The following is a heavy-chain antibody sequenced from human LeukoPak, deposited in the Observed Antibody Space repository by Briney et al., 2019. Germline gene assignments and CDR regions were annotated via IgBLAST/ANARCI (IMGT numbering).Heavy chain of an antibody. CDR3: ARALEYCSGGGCSGFVGYNMDV. V-gene: IGHV1-8*01. J-gene: IGHJ6*03. CDR1: GYTFTSYD. CDR2: MNPNSGNT. D-gene: IGHD2-15*01. Sequence: ASVKVSCKASGYTFTSYDINWVRQATGQGLEWMGWMNPNSGNTGYAQKFQGRVTMTRNTSISTAYMELSSLRSEDTAVYYCARALEYCSGGGCSGFVGYNMDVWGKGPTVTVPS.